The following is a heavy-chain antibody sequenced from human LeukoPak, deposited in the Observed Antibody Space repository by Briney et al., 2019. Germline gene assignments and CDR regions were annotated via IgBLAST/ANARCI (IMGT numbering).Heavy chain of an antibody. J-gene: IGHJ4*02. CDR3: ARLGYFDWLLSSIGEGGTFPYYFDY. V-gene: IGHV1-8*01. D-gene: IGHD3-9*01. CDR2: MDPNSGNT. Sequence: GASVKVSCKASGYTFTSYDINWVRQATGQGLEWMGWMDPNSGNTGYAQKFQGRVTMTRNTSISTAYMELSSLRSEDTAVYYCARLGYFDWLLSSIGEGGTFPYYFDYWGQGTLVTVSS. CDR1: GYTFTSYD.